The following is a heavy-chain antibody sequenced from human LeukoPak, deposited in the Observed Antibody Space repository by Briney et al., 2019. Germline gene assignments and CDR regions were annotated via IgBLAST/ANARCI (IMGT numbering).Heavy chain of an antibody. Sequence: GGSLRLSCAASGFTLNNAWMNWVRQAPGKGLEWVAVISYDGSNKYYADSVKGRFTISRDNSKNTLYLQMNSLRAEDTAVYYCARDLFSAGTDYWGQGTLVTVSS. V-gene: IGHV3-30-3*01. CDR2: ISYDGSNK. D-gene: IGHD6-13*01. J-gene: IGHJ4*02. CDR1: GFTLNNAW. CDR3: ARDLFSAGTDY.